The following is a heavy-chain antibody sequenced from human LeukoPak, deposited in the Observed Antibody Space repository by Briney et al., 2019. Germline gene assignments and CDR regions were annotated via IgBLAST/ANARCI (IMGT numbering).Heavy chain of an antibody. V-gene: IGHV1-2*02. Sequence: ASVKVSCKASGYTFTGYYMHWVRQAPGQGLEWMGWINPNSGGTNYAQKFQGRVTMTRDTSISTAYMELGRLRSDDTAVYYCARGPPNYYDSSGYYEYWGQGTLVTVSS. CDR3: ARGPPNYYDSSGYYEY. CDR2: INPNSGGT. J-gene: IGHJ4*02. D-gene: IGHD3-22*01. CDR1: GYTFTGYY.